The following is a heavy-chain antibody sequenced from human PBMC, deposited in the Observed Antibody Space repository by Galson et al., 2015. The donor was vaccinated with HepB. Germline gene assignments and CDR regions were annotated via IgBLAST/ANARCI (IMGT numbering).Heavy chain of an antibody. Sequence: SLRLSCAASGFTFSSYGMHWVRQAPGKGLEWVAVISYDGSNKYYADSVKGRFTISRDNSKNTLYLQMNSLRAEDTAVYYCARAQGLTIFHYYYGMDVWGQGTTVTVSS. CDR3: ARAQGLTIFHYYYGMDV. V-gene: IGHV3-30*19. CDR2: ISYDGSNK. D-gene: IGHD3-3*01. J-gene: IGHJ6*02. CDR1: GFTFSSYG.